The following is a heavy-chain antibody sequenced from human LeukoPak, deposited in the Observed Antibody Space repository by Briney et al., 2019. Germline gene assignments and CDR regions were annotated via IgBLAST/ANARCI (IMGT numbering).Heavy chain of an antibody. Sequence: GGSLRLSCAASGFTFSYYDMHWVRQAPGKGLEWVAFIRSDGNNKYCGDSVKGRFTISRDNSKNTLYLQMNSLRAEDTAVYYCAKPEAVTGPGYWGQGTLVTVSS. CDR3: AKPEAVTGPGY. D-gene: IGHD6-19*01. J-gene: IGHJ4*02. CDR2: IRSDGNNK. CDR1: GFTFSYYD. V-gene: IGHV3-30*02.